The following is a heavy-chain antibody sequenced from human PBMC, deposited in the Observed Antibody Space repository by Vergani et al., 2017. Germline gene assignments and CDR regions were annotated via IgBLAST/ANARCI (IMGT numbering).Heavy chain of an antibody. J-gene: IGHJ5*02. CDR2: IYYSGST. D-gene: IGHD6-13*01. Sequence: QVQLQESGPGLVKPSETLSLTCAVSGYSISSGYYWGWIRQPPGKGLEWIGSIYYSGSTYYNPSLKSRVTISVDTSKNQFSLKLSSVTAADTAVYYCARHMKAVGIPIWFDPWGQGTLVTVSS. V-gene: IGHV4-38-2*01. CDR1: GYSISSGYY. CDR3: ARHMKAVGIPIWFDP.